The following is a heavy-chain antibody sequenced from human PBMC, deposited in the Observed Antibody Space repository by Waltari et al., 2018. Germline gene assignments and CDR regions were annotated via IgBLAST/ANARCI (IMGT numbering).Heavy chain of an antibody. D-gene: IGHD6-19*01. J-gene: IGHJ4*02. Sequence: EVQLVESGGGLVQPRGSLRLACAASGLTTRGYWMHWVRQAPGKGPVWISRINSDESSTNYADSVRGRFTISRDNAKNTLYLQMDSLRVEDTAVYYCVRYSSGSFDWGQGTLVTVSS. CDR3: VRYSSGSFD. CDR1: GLTTRGYW. V-gene: IGHV3-74*01. CDR2: INSDESST.